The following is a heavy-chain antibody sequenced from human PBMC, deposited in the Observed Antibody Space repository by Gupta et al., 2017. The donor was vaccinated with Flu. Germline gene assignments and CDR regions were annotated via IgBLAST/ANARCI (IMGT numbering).Heavy chain of an antibody. CDR1: GGSFSGYY. CDR2: INHSGST. V-gene: IGHV4-34*01. CDR3: AAGCSSTSCYTGSYGMDV. J-gene: IGHJ6*02. D-gene: IGHD2-2*02. Sequence: QVQLQQWGAGLLKPSETLSLTCAVYGGSFSGYYWSWIRQPPGKGLEWIGEINHSGSTNYNTSLKSRVTISVDTSKNQFSLKLSSETAADTAVYYCAAGCSSTSCYTGSYGMDVWGQGTTVTVSS.